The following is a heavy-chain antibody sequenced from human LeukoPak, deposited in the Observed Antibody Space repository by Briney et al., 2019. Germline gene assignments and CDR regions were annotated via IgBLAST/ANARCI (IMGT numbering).Heavy chain of an antibody. Sequence: SGGSLRLSCAASGFTFSSYAMSWVRQAPGKGLEWVSAISGSGGSTYYADSVRGRFTISRDNSKNTLSLQMNSLRPEDTAVYYCARYCNTNTCRDHYYGMDVWGQGTTVTVSS. J-gene: IGHJ6*02. V-gene: IGHV3-23*01. D-gene: IGHD2-2*01. CDR2: ISGSGGST. CDR1: GFTFSSYA. CDR3: ARYCNTNTCRDHYYGMDV.